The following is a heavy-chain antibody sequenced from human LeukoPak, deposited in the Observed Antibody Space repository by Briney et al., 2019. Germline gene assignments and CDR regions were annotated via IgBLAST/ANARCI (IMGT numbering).Heavy chain of an antibody. CDR3: ARGWDYSWFH. V-gene: IGHV4-4*02. Sequence: SETLSLTCAVSGGSISTGTWWSWVRQPPGKGLERIGEIYHSGSTNYNPSLKSRVTISVVKSRNQFSLKLTSVTAADTAVYYCARGWDYSWFHWGQGTLVTVSS. D-gene: IGHD6-13*01. J-gene: IGHJ4*02. CDR1: GGSISTGTW. CDR2: IYHSGST.